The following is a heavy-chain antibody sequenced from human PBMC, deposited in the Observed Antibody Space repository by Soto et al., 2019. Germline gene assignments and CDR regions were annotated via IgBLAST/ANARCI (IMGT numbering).Heavy chain of an antibody. CDR3: ARVDAVVGIWLAP. J-gene: IGHJ5*02. CDR2: INPNSGST. Sequence: ASVKVSCKASGYTFTGNYIHWVRQAPGQGLEWMGWINPNSGSTTYGEKFQGRVTMTRDTSISTAYMELSSLTSDDTAMFYCARVDAVVGIWLAPWGQGSLVTVSS. V-gene: IGHV1-2*02. D-gene: IGHD6-19*01. CDR1: GYTFTGNY.